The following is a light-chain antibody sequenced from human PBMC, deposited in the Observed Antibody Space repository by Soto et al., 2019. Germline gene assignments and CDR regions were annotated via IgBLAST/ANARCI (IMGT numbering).Light chain of an antibody. CDR3: QQLFDSPIT. CDR1: QVISTS. J-gene: IGKJ5*01. V-gene: IGKV1-9*01. Sequence: DIQVTQSPSTLSASVGDRVTITCRASQVISTSLAWYQVKPGKAPKLLIYAASTLESGVPSRFSATVSGTEFSLTITSLQPEDLATYYCQQLFDSPITFGQGNDWRL. CDR2: AAS.